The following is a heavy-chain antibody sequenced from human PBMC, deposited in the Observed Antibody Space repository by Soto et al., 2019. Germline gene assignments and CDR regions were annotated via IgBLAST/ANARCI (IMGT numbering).Heavy chain of an antibody. D-gene: IGHD2-2*01. CDR1: GGTFGSYD. CDR3: ARSQGSSTSLEIYYYYYYGMDV. J-gene: IGHJ6*02. CDR2: IIPITGTA. Sequence: QVQLVQSGAEVKKPGSSVKVSCKASGGTFGSYDISWVRQAPGQGPEWMGGIIPITGTANYAQKFQGRGTITADESTRTASMQLSSLRSEDTAVYYCARSQGSSTSLEIYYYYYYGMDVWGQGTTVTVSS. V-gene: IGHV1-69*01.